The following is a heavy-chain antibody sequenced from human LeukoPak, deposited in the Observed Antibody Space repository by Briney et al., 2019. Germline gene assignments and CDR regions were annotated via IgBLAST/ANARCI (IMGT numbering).Heavy chain of an antibody. J-gene: IGHJ5*02. CDR3: ARGNFDWLLSTYNWFDP. D-gene: IGHD3-9*01. CDR1: GGSISSYY. CDR2: IYYSGST. Sequence: SETLSLTCTVSGGSISSYYWSWIRQPPGKGLEWIGYIYYSGSTNYNPSLKSRVTISVDTSKNQFSLKLSSVTAADTAVYYCARGNFDWLLSTYNWFDPWGQGTLVTVSS. V-gene: IGHV4-59*01.